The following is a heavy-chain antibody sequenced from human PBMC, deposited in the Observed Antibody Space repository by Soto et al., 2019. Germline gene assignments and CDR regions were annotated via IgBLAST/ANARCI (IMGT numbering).Heavy chain of an antibody. D-gene: IGHD4-4*01. CDR3: ARGTDYTQIASYHYGMDV. Sequence: SETLSLTCTVSGKSVSTFYWSWIRQPPGKGLEWIGHAYYSGSTNYDPSLKSRVTISVDMSKNQVSLRLTSVTAADTAVYYCARGTDYTQIASYHYGMDVWGQGTSVTVS. V-gene: IGHV4-59*02. CDR2: AYYSGST. J-gene: IGHJ6*02. CDR1: GKSVSTFY.